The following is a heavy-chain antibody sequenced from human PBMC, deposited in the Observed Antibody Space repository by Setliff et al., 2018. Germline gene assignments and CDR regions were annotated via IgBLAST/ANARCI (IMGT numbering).Heavy chain of an antibody. CDR1: GDSISRSTYY. CDR3: ARRDSTGFYGYSFDF. V-gene: IGHV4-39*01. Sequence: SETLSLTCTVSGDSISRSTYYWGWIRQSPGKGLDWIGTVDHSGNTFYNPSLKSRVTISVDTSKNQFSLKLTSVSAADTAVYYCARRDSTGFYGYSFDFWGQGTLFTVSS. D-gene: IGHD3-22*01. CDR2: VDHSGNT. J-gene: IGHJ4*02.